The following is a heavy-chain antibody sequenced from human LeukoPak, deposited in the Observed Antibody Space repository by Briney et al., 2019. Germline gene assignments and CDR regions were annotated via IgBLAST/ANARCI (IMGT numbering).Heavy chain of an antibody. CDR3: ARESRYVSGYGHSDNAFDI. V-gene: IGHV1-46*01. D-gene: IGHD5-12*01. CDR2: INPSGGST. CDR1: GYTFTGYY. Sequence: ASVKVSCKASGYTFTGYYMHWVRQAPGQGLEWMGIINPSGGSTSYAQKFQGRVTMTRDTSTSTVYMELSSLRSEDTAVYYCARESRYVSGYGHSDNAFDIWGQGTMVTVSS. J-gene: IGHJ3*02.